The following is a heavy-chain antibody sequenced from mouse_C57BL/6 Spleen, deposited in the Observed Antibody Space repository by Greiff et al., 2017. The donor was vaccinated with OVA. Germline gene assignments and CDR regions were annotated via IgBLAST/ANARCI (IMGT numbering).Heavy chain of an antibody. CDR2: ISDSGST. CDR1: GYTITSGYD. CDR3: ARGALGCPFAY. V-gene: IGHV3-1*01. Sequence: VQLKESGPGMVKPSPSLSLSCTATGYTITSGYDWHWIRHFPGNKLEWVGYISDSGSTNYNPTLKSRISITQDTSTNHFFLKLNSVTTEDTATYYCARGALGCPFAYWGQGTLVTVSA. D-gene: IGHD6-1*01. J-gene: IGHJ3*01.